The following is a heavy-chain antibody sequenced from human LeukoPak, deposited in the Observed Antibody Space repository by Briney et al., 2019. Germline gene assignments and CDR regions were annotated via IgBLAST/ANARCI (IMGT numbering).Heavy chain of an antibody. D-gene: IGHD6-13*01. CDR3: ARDFGSSWYFWFDP. J-gene: IGHJ5*02. V-gene: IGHV3-33*01. Sequence: GRSLRPSCAASGFTFSSYGMHWVRQAPSNGLEWVAVIWYDGSNKYYADSVKGRFTISRDNSRNTLYLQMNSLRAEDTAVYYCARDFGSSWYFWFDPWGQGTLVTVSS. CDR1: GFTFSSYG. CDR2: IWYDGSNK.